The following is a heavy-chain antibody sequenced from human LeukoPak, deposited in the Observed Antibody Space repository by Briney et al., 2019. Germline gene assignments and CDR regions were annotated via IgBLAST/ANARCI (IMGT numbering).Heavy chain of an antibody. CDR2: IIYDGTNK. D-gene: IGHD3-10*01. Sequence: PGGSLRLSCAASGFIVSTNYMSWVRQAPGKGLEWVAVIIYDGTNKYYADFVKGRFTISRDNSKNTLYLQMNSLRVEDTAVYYCARGTSMVRGVVDVWGQGTTVTVSS. CDR3: ARGTSMVRGVVDV. J-gene: IGHJ6*02. CDR1: GFIVSTNY. V-gene: IGHV3-30-3*01.